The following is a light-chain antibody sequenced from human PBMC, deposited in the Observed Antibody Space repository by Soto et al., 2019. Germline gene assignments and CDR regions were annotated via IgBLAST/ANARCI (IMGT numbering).Light chain of an antibody. J-gene: IGLJ1*01. Sequence: ALTQPPSASGSPGQSVTISCTGTSSDVGGYNYVSWYQQHPGKAPKLMIYEVSKRPSGVPDRFSGSKSGNTASLTVSGLQAEDEADYYCSSYAGSTLYVFGTGTKVTVL. CDR1: SSDVGGYNY. V-gene: IGLV2-8*01. CDR2: EVS. CDR3: SSYAGSTLYV.